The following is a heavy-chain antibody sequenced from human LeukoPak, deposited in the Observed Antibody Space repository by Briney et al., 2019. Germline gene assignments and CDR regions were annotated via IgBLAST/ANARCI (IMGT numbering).Heavy chain of an antibody. CDR3: AKGGVATMRDGYNYYYYYMEV. D-gene: IGHD5-24*01. Sequence: GGSLRLSCAASGITFTSHAMSWVRQAPGKGLEWVSLISGSGGHTYYGDSVKGRFTIFRDNSKSTLYLQMNSLRAEDTAVYYCAKGGVATMRDGYNYYYYYMEVWGRGTTVTVSS. CDR2: ISGSGGHT. V-gene: IGHV3-23*01. J-gene: IGHJ6*03. CDR1: GITFTSHA.